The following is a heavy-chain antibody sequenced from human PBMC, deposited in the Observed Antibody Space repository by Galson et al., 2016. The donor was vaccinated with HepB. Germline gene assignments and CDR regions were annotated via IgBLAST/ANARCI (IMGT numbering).Heavy chain of an antibody. J-gene: IGHJ4*02. Sequence: SLRLSCAASGFPFRSNAMHWVRQAPGKGLEWVAVISYDGSKEVYADSVKGRFTISRDNSKNTFHLQMNRLRPEDTAVYYCARDLNPLIVVVNTYYFDSWGQGTRVTGSS. V-gene: IGHV3-30*04. D-gene: IGHD3-22*01. CDR2: ISYDGSKE. CDR3: ARDLNPLIVVVNTYYFDS. CDR1: GFPFRSNA.